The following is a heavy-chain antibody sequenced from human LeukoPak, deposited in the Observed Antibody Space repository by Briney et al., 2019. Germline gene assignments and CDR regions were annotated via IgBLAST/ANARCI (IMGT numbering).Heavy chain of an antibody. CDR3: ARGQELGY. CDR1: GASITSYY. D-gene: IGHD2-15*01. Sequence: PSETLSLTCSVSGASITSYYWNWIRQPAGKGLEWIGRIYTREGTNYNPSLKSRVTISVDTSKNQFSLKLTPLTAADTAVYYCARGQELGYWGLGTLVTISS. V-gene: IGHV4-4*07. CDR2: IYTREGT. J-gene: IGHJ4*02.